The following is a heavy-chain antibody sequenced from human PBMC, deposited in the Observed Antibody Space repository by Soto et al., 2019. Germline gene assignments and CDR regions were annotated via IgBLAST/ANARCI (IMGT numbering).Heavy chain of an antibody. CDR3: ARDRDDYGSGNYYNRIDF. V-gene: IGHV1-69*01. J-gene: IGHJ4*02. CDR1: GGIFSTYA. D-gene: IGHD3-10*01. CDR2: IIPIFGTP. Sequence: QVQLVQSGAEVKKPGSSVKVSCKASGGIFSTYAISWLRQAPGQGLEWMGGIIPIFGTPNYAQRFQGRVTITADESTTTSCMELSRLKSEDTAVYYCARDRDDYGSGNYYNRIDFWGQVTLVTVSS.